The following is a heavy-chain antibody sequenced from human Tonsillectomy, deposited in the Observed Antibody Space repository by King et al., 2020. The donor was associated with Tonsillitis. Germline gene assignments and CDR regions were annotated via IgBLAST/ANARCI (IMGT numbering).Heavy chain of an antibody. CDR2: ISYDGSNK. V-gene: IGHV3-30*04. Sequence: VQLVESGGGVVQPGRSLRLSCAASGFTFSTYAIHWVRQAPGKGLEWVAVISYDGSNKYYADSVKGRFTISRENSKNTLFLQLSSMRAEDTAMYYCARDPEACIAVAGMTWDYWGQGTLVTVSS. CDR3: ARDPEACIAVAGMTWDY. D-gene: IGHD6-19*01. CDR1: GFTFSTYA. J-gene: IGHJ4*02.